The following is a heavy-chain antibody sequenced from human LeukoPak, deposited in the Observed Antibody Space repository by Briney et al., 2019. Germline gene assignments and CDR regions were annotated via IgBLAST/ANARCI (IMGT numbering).Heavy chain of an antibody. Sequence: ASVKASCKASGYTFTSYGISWVRQAPGQGLEWMGWISAYNGNTNYAQKVQGRVTMTTDTSTSTAYMELRSLRFDDTAVYYCARDQSVRLLQTSSTYFKHVFAIWGQGSMVTVSS. V-gene: IGHV1-18*01. D-gene: IGHD6-13*01. J-gene: IGHJ3*02. CDR3: ARDQSVRLLQTSSTYFKHVFAI. CDR1: GYTFTSYG. CDR2: ISAYNGNT.